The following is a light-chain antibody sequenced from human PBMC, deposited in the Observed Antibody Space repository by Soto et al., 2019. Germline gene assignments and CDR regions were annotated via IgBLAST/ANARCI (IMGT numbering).Light chain of an antibody. CDR3: AAWDDSLSGRYV. V-gene: IGLV1-47*02. J-gene: IGLJ1*01. CDR1: TSNIGTFY. CDR2: SNN. Sequence: QSALTQPPSASGTPGQRVTISCSGSTSNIGTFYVYWYQQFPGTAPKLLIHSNNQRPSGVPDRFSGSKSGTSASLAISRLRSEDEADYYCAAWDDSLSGRYVFGTGTKVTVL.